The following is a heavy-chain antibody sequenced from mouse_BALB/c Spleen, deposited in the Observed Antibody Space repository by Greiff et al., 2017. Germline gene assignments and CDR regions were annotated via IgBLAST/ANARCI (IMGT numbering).Heavy chain of an antibody. CDR3: ARDYGSSGYFDV. D-gene: IGHD1-1*01. CDR2: ISTYYGDA. V-gene: IGHV1S137*01. CDR1: GYTFTDYA. J-gene: IGHJ1*01. Sequence: VKLQESGAELVRPGVSVKISCKGSGYTFTDYAMHWVKQSHAKSLEWIGVISTYYGDASYNQKFKGKATMTVDKSSSTAYMELARLTSEDSAIYYCARDYGSSGYFDVWGAGTTVTVSS.